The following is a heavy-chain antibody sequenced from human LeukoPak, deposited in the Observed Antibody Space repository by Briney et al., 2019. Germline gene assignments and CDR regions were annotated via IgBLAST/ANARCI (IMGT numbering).Heavy chain of an antibody. D-gene: IGHD1-7*01. J-gene: IGHJ4*02. V-gene: IGHV3-33*06. CDR2: IWYDGSNK. CDR1: GFTFSSYG. Sequence: GGSLRLSCAPSGFTFSSYGMHGVRQAPGKGLEWVAVIWYDGSNKYYADSVKGRFTISRDNSKNTLYLQMNSLRAEDTAVYYCAKDTSRYNWNSHLIDYWGQGTLVTVSS. CDR3: AKDTSRYNWNSHLIDY.